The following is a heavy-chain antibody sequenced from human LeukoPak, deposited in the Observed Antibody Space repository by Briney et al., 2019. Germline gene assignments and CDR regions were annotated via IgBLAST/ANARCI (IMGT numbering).Heavy chain of an antibody. CDR1: GFSFTTHA. V-gene: IGHV3-23*01. D-gene: IGHD3-10*01. Sequence: GSLRLSCVASGFSFTTHAVGWVRQAPGKGLEWVSHISGSGGSTKYSGSVKGRFTISRDNSKNTLYLQINSLGADDTAVYYCAKDQDPHSYGSGSYAPFDYWGQGTLVTVSS. CDR2: ISGSGGST. J-gene: IGHJ4*02. CDR3: AKDQDPHSYGSGSYAPFDY.